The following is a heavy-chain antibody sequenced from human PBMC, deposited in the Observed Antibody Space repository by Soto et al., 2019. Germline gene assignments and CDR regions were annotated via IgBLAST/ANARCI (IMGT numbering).Heavy chain of an antibody. CDR3: VKVGGLAAAGTAFDY. CDR1: GFTFSSYA. Sequence: GGSLRLSCSASGFTFSSYAMHWVRQAPGKGLEYVSAISSNGGSTYYADSVKGRFTISRDNSKNTLYLQMSSLRAEDTAVYYCVKVGGLAAAGTAFDYWGQGTLVTVSS. CDR2: ISSNGGST. D-gene: IGHD6-13*01. V-gene: IGHV3-64D*08. J-gene: IGHJ4*02.